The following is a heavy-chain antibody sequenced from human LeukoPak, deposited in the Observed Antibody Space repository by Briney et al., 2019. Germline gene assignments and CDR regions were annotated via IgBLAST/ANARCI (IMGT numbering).Heavy chain of an antibody. CDR1: ADTVTIDL. J-gene: IGHJ4*02. CDR2: MNPNSGST. Sequence: ASVRVSSKEPADTVTIDLIHSAPQTIRQRPQKMGWMNPNSGSTGYAQKFQGRVTITRNTSISTAYMELSGLRSEDTAVYYCARGRSTGYPYYFEYWGQGTLVTVSS. V-gene: IGHV1-8*03. D-gene: IGHD5-12*01. CDR3: ARGRSTGYPYYFEY.